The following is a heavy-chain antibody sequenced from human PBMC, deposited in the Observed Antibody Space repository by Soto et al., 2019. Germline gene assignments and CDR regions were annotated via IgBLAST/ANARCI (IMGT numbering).Heavy chain of an antibody. CDR2: VYYTVST. Sequence: XATLSLPCTVSGDSISTFYWGWMRQSPGKELEWIGYVYYTVSTNYNPSLKSRVTISVDRSKNQFSLKLTSANAADTAVYYCARGRTVRNYADDSSDYFYFFDYWGQGTQVTVSS. J-gene: IGHJ4*02. CDR1: GDSISTFY. V-gene: IGHV4-59*01. CDR3: ARGRTVRNYADDSSDYFYFFDY. D-gene: IGHD3-22*01.